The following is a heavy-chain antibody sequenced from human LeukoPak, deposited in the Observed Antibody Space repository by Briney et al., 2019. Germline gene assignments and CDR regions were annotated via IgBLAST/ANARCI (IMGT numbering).Heavy chain of an antibody. CDR2: INHSGST. Sequence: SETLSLTCAVYGGSFSGYYWSWIRQPPGKGLEWIGEINHSGSTNYNPSLKRRVTISVDTSKNQFSLKLSSVTAADTAVYYCARGWGSGLFAYWGQGTLVTVSS. D-gene: IGHD7-27*01. V-gene: IGHV4-34*01. J-gene: IGHJ4*02. CDR1: GGSFSGYY. CDR3: ARGWGSGLFAY.